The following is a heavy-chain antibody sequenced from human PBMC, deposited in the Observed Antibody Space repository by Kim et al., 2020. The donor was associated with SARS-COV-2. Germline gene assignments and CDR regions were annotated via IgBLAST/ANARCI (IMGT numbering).Heavy chain of an antibody. J-gene: IGHJ1*01. CDR1: GFTFSSYA. V-gene: IGHV3-23*01. CDR3: AKDSEIAAAAAEYFQH. Sequence: GGSLRLSCAASGFTFSSYAMSWVRQAPGKGLEWVSAISGSGGSTYYADSVKGRFTISRDNSKNTLYLQMNSLRAEDTAVYYCAKDSEIAAAAAEYFQHWGQGTLVTVSS. D-gene: IGHD6-13*01. CDR2: ISGSGGST.